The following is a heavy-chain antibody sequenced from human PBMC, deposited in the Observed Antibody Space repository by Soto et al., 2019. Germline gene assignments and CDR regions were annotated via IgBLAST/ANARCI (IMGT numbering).Heavy chain of an antibody. D-gene: IGHD2-15*01. CDR3: ARQSTGVAAACFYYGMDV. Sequence: GESLKISCKASGYSFITYWIAWVRQMPGKGLEWMGIIYPGDSDTRYSPSFHGQVTISADKSISTACLQWSSLKASDTAMYYCARQSTGVAAACFYYGMDVWGQGTTVTVSS. CDR2: IYPGDSDT. CDR1: GYSFITYW. V-gene: IGHV5-51*01. J-gene: IGHJ6*02.